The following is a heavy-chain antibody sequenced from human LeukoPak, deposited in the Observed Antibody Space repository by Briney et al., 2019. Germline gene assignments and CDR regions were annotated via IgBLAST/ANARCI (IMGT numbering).Heavy chain of an antibody. CDR1: GFTFGSYW. J-gene: IGHJ4*02. CDR3: ASGRPHFDY. Sequence: GGSLRLSCAASGFTFGSYWMHWVRQAPGKGLVWVSQMNSDGSRTNYADSMKGRFTISRDNAKNTLYLQMNSLRAEDTAVYYCASGRPHFDYWGQGTLVTVSS. V-gene: IGHV3-74*01. CDR2: MNSDGSRT.